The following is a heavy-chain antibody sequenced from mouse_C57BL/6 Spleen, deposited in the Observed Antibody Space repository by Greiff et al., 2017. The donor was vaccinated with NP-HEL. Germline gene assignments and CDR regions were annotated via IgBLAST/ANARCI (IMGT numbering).Heavy chain of an antibody. J-gene: IGHJ1*03. CDR3: AKEGIYYDYAWYFDV. CDR1: GFSLTSYG. D-gene: IGHD2-4*01. CDR2: IWGDGST. Sequence: VKLVESGPGLVAPSQSLSITCTVSGFSLTSYGVSWVRQPPGKGLEWLGVIWGDGSTNYHSALISRLCISKDNSKSQVFLKLNRLQTDDTATYYCAKEGIYYDYAWYFDVWGTGTTVTVSS. V-gene: IGHV2-3*01.